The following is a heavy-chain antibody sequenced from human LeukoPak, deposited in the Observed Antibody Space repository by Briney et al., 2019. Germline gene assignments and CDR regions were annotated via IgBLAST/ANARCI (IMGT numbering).Heavy chain of an antibody. CDR3: ARVVAQWELLGSHGFDY. J-gene: IGHJ4*02. CDR2: INHSGST. V-gene: IGHV4-34*01. CDR1: GFTFSSYA. D-gene: IGHD1-26*01. Sequence: GSLRLSCAASGFTFSSYAMSWVRQPPGKGLEWIGEINHSGSTNYNPSLKSRVTISVDTSKNQFSLKLSSVTAADTAVYYCARVVAQWELLGSHGFDYWGQGTLVTVSS.